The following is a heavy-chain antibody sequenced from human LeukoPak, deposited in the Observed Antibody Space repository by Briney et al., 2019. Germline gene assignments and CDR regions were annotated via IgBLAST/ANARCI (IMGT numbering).Heavy chain of an antibody. V-gene: IGHV4-39*01. J-gene: IGHJ1*01. Sequence: SETLSLTCPVSGDSVSRSDSYWDWIRQPPGKGLEWIGTIYYSGRTYYSPSLESRVTMSVDPSNNQFSLNLRSVTAADTALYYCARRRYYDGSGYLEWGQGTLLSVSS. CDR3: ARRRYYDGSGYLE. CDR1: GDSVSRSDSY. CDR2: IYYSGRT. D-gene: IGHD3-22*01.